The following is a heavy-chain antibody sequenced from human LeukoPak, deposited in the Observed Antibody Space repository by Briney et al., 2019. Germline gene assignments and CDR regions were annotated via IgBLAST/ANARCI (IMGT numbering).Heavy chain of an antibody. V-gene: IGHV3-23*01. Sequence: GGSLRLSCAASGFTFSSYAMSWVRQAPGKGLEWVSAISGSGGSTYYADSVKGRFTISRDNSKNTLYLQMNSLRAEDTAVYYCAKDDTYCYGSGSAKDYWGQGTLVTVSS. J-gene: IGHJ4*02. CDR2: ISGSGGST. CDR3: AKDDTYCYGSGSAKDY. CDR1: GFTFSSYA. D-gene: IGHD3-10*01.